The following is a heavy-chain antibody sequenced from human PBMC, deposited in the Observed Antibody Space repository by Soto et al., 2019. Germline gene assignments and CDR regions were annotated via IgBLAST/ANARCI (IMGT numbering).Heavy chain of an antibody. Sequence: PGGSLRLSCAASGFIFSDYYMGWIRQAPGKGLEWVSYISGSGSTVFDADSMKGRITISRDNGKNSLYLQMNSLKAEDTAVYYCARVGDVGAFDIWGQGTMVTVSS. CDR3: ARVGDVGAFDI. J-gene: IGHJ3*02. V-gene: IGHV3-11*01. CDR2: ISGSGSTV. D-gene: IGHD1-26*01. CDR1: GFIFSDYY.